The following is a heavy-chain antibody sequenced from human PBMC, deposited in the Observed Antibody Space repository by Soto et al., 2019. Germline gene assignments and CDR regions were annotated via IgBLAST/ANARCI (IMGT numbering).Heavy chain of an antibody. CDR2: IYYSGST. V-gene: IGHV4-39*01. Sequence: QLQLQESGPGLVKPSETLSLTCTVSGGSISSSSYYWGWIRQPPGQGLEWIGSIYYSGSTYYNPSLQSQVIISLDTDKNQLSRKLSSVTAADAAVYCGASRTEADYDYMWGSRRGSFDLLGRGTLVTVSS. CDR3: ASRTEADYDYMWGSRRGSFDL. CDR1: GGSISSSSYY. D-gene: IGHD3-16*01. J-gene: IGHJ2*01.